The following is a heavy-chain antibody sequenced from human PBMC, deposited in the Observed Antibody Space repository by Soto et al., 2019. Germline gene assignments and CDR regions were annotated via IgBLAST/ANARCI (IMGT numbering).Heavy chain of an antibody. V-gene: IGHV3-23*01. CDR1: GFTFSNYA. CDR3: AKIGSSSSVSLPLVLLGY. Sequence: GGSLRLSCAACGFTFSNYAMSWFRQSPGKGLEWVSAIPGSGGSTYYTGSVKGRFTISRDNSKNTLYLQMNSLRVEDTAVYYCAKIGSSSSVSLPLVLLGYWGQGALVTVSS. J-gene: IGHJ4*02. CDR2: IPGSGGST. D-gene: IGHD6-6*01.